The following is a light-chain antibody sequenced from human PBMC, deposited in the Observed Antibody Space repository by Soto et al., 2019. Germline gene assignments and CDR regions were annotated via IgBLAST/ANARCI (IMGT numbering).Light chain of an antibody. V-gene: IGKV3-20*01. Sequence: EIVLTQSPGTLSLSPGERATLSCRASQSVTGSYLAWYQQKPGQAPRLLIYGASNRATGIPDRFSGSGSGTDFALTISRLEPEDFAVYYWQQYGSSPLTFGGGTKVEIK. J-gene: IGKJ4*01. CDR2: GAS. CDR1: QSVTGSY. CDR3: QQYGSSPLT.